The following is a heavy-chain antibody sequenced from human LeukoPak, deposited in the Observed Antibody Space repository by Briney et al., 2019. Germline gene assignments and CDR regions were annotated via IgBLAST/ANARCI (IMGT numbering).Heavy chain of an antibody. Sequence: SETLSLTCTVSGGSISSYYWSWIRQPPGKGLEWIGYIYYSGSTNYNPSLKSRVTISVDTSKNQFSLKLSSVTAADTAVYYCAHLHYDFWSGYQDFDYWGQGTLVTVSS. J-gene: IGHJ4*02. D-gene: IGHD3-3*01. CDR1: GGSISSYY. CDR2: IYYSGST. V-gene: IGHV4-59*08. CDR3: AHLHYDFWSGYQDFDY.